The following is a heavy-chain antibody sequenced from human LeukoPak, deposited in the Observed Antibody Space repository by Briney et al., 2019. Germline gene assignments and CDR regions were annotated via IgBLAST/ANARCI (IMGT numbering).Heavy chain of an antibody. CDR1: GGSISINNYY. V-gene: IGHV4-39*07. J-gene: IGHJ4*02. CDR3: ARGVARSSKFHFSYYFDY. CDR2: IYYSGST. D-gene: IGHD6-6*01. Sequence: PSETLSLTCIVSGGSISINNYYWAWIRQPPGKGLEWIANIYYSGSTYYNPPLKSRVTISVDTSKNQFSLNLSSVTAADTAVYYCARGVARSSKFHFSYYFDYWGQGTLVTVSS.